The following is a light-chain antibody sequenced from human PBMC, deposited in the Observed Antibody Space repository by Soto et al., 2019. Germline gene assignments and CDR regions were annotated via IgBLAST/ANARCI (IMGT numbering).Light chain of an antibody. Sequence: ENVLTQSPGTLSLSPGERATLSCRASQSVSSSYLAWYQQKPGQAPRLLIYGASSRATGIPDRFSGSGSGTDFTLTISRLEPEDFAVYYCQQYGNSPFTFGPGTTVDIK. CDR2: GAS. V-gene: IGKV3-20*01. J-gene: IGKJ3*01. CDR1: QSVSSSY. CDR3: QQYGNSPFT.